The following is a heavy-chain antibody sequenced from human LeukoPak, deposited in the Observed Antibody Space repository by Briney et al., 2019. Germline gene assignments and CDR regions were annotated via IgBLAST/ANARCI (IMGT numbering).Heavy chain of an antibody. CDR1: GFTFSTYW. V-gene: IGHV3-74*01. CDR2: LSPDGSSS. J-gene: IGHJ4*02. Sequence: GGSLGLSCAASGFTFSTYWMHWVRQAPGKGLVWVSRLSPDGSSSIYADSVKGRFTVSRDNAKNTLYLQMNSLRADDTAVYYCTRSPSLGGSYWGFDYWGQGTLLTVSS. D-gene: IGHD1-26*01. CDR3: TRSPSLGGSYWGFDY.